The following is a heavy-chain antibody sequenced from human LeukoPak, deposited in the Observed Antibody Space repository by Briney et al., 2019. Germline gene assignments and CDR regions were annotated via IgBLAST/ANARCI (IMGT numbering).Heavy chain of an antibody. J-gene: IGHJ4*02. D-gene: IGHD4-23*01. CDR2: SGSGVST. V-gene: IGHV3-53*01. CDR1: GFTVSSNY. CDR3: ARRAGGYSHPYDY. Sequence: QPGGSLRLSCAASGFTVSSNYMSWVRQAPGKGLEWVSAFSGSGVSTHYADSVKGRFTISRDNSKNTLYLQMNSLRAEDTAVYYCARRAGGYSHPYDYWGQGILVTVSS.